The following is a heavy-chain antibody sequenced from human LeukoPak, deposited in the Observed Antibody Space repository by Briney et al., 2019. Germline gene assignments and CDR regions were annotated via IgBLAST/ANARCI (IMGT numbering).Heavy chain of an antibody. CDR3: ARHSSGWTFFDY. Sequence: ASVKVSCKASGYTFTGYGISWVRQAPGQGLEWMGWISAYNGNTNYAQKLQGRVTMTTDTSTSTAYMELRSLRPDDTAVYYCARHSSGWTFFDYWGQGTLVTVSS. V-gene: IGHV1-18*01. CDR2: ISAYNGNT. D-gene: IGHD6-19*01. J-gene: IGHJ4*02. CDR1: GYTFTGYG.